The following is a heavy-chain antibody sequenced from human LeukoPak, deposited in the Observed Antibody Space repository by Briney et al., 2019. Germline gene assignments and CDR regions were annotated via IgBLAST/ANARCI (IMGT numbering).Heavy chain of an antibody. CDR1: GFTVSSNY. D-gene: IGHD4-17*01. CDR3: AKKPDYGDFHWYFDL. V-gene: IGHV3-23*01. Sequence: GGSLRLSCAASGFTVSSNYMSWVRQAPGKGLEWVSAISGSGGSTYYADSVKGRFTISRDNSKNTLYLQMSSLRAEDTAVYYCAKKPDYGDFHWYFDLWGRGTLVTVSS. CDR2: ISGSGGST. J-gene: IGHJ2*01.